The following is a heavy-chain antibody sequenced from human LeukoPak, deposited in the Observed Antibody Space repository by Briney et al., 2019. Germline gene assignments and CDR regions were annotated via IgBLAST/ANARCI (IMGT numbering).Heavy chain of an antibody. CDR1: RFNLGQYW. V-gene: IGHV3-74*01. D-gene: IGHD3-10*01. J-gene: IGHJ4*02. Sequence: GGSLRLSCAASRFNLGQYWMHWVRQVPGKGLVWVSRIGSGGRTKNYADSVKGRFTISRDNSKNTLYLQMNSLRAEDTAVYYCAKEGERITTPQRWGQGTLVTVSS. CDR2: IGSGGRTK. CDR3: AKEGERITTPQR.